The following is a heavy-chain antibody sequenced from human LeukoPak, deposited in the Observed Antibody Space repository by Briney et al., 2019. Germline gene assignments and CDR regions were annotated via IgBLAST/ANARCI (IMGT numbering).Heavy chain of an antibody. Sequence: GASVKVSCKASGYTFTGYYMHWVRQAPGQGLEWMGWINPNSGGTNYAQKFQGRVTMTRNTSISTAYMELSSLRSEDTAVYYCASLGGIYYDILTGYYTDDYWGQGTLVTVSS. J-gene: IGHJ4*02. CDR3: ASLGGIYYDILTGYYTDDY. D-gene: IGHD3-9*01. CDR1: GYTFTGYY. CDR2: INPNSGGT. V-gene: IGHV1-2*02.